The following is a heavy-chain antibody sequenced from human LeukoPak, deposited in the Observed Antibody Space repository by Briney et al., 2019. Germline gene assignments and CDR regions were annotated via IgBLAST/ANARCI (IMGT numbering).Heavy chain of an antibody. Sequence: SETLSLTCTVSGGSINSYYWSWIRQPPGKGLELIGYIYYSGCTYYNPSLKSRVTISVDTSKNQCSLKLSSVTAADTAVYYCARGAYDYVWGSYPIPYYYYYMDVWGKGTTVTVSS. CDR2: IYYSGCT. J-gene: IGHJ6*03. CDR3: ARGAYDYVWGSYPIPYYYYYMDV. V-gene: IGHV4-59*12. D-gene: IGHD3-16*02. CDR1: GGSINSYY.